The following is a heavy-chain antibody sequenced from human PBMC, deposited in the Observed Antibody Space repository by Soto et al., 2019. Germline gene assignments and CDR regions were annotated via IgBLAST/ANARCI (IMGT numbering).Heavy chain of an antibody. CDR2: IIPIFGTA. D-gene: IGHD6-19*01. CDR1: GGTFSSYA. CDR3: ASDGDRGSGWYRGGFDD. J-gene: IGHJ4*02. V-gene: IGHV1-69*01. Sequence: QVQLVQSGAEVKKPGSSVKVSCKASGGTFSSYAISWVRQAPGQGLEWMGGIIPIFGTANYAQKFQGRVTITADESTSTAYMELSSLRSEDTAVYYCASDGDRGSGWYRGGFDDWGQGTLVTVSS.